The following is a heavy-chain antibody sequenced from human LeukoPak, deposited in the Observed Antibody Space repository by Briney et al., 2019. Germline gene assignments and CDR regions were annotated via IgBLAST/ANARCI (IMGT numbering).Heavy chain of an antibody. J-gene: IGHJ4*02. Sequence: SVKVSCKASGGTFSSYAISWVRQAPGQGLEWMGGIIPIFGTANYAQKFQGRVTITTDESTSTAYMELSSLRSEDTAVYYCARASVNILTGYYTDYWGQGTLVTVSS. D-gene: IGHD3-9*01. CDR1: GGTFSSYA. CDR2: IIPIFGTA. V-gene: IGHV1-69*05. CDR3: ARASVNILTGYYTDY.